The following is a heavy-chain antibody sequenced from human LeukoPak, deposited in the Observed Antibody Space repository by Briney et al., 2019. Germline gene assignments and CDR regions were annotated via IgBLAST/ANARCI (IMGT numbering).Heavy chain of an antibody. J-gene: IGHJ5*01. D-gene: IGHD6-19*01. CDR3: ARRRRFSSSWYEF. CDR1: GFTFDDYG. Sequence: GGSLRLSCAASGFTFDDYGMSWVRQAPGKGLEWVSHISSSGSTIHYTDSVKGRFTISRDNAKNSLYLQMKSLRDEDTAVYYCARRRRFSSSWYEFLGQGTLVTVSS. V-gene: IGHV3-48*03. CDR2: ISSSGSTI.